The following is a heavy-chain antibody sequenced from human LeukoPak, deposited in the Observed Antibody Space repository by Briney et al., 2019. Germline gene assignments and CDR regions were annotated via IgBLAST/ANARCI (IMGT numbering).Heavy chain of an antibody. J-gene: IGHJ6*02. D-gene: IGHD6-19*01. CDR3: ARENVLAVAGTNYYYGMDV. Sequence: PGGSLRLSCAASGFTFSGYDMHWVRQKIGKGLEWVSTIGSGGDTYCADSARGRFTISREDAKNSLYLEMTSLRGGDTAIYFCARENVLAVAGTNYYYGMDVWGQGTTVSVSS. CDR2: IGSGGDT. V-gene: IGHV3-13*01. CDR1: GFTFSGYD.